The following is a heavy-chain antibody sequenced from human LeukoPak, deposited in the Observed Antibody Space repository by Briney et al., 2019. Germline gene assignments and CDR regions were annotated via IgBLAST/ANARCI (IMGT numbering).Heavy chain of an antibody. CDR2: INHRGDT. J-gene: IGHJ4*03. CDR3: ARGPTISETGYFDY. V-gene: IGHV4-34*01. CDR1: GGSFSTYY. Sequence: PSETLSLTCGVYGGSFSTYYWSWIRQSPGKGLEWIAEINHRGDTNYNPSVKSRVTISVDTSKNQFSLKVSSLTAADTAVYYCARGPTISETGYFDYWGKGTLVTVSS. D-gene: IGHD1-1*01.